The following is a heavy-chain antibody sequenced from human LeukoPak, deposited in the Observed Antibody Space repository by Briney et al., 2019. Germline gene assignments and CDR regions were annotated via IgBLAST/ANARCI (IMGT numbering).Heavy chain of an antibody. CDR2: INPNSGGT. CDR3: ARDPGAALTGGFWVDY. Sequence: ASVKVSCTASGYTFTGYYMHWVRQAPGQGLEWMGWINPNSGGTNYAQKFQGRVTMTRDTSISTAYMELSRLRSDDTAVYYCARDPGAALTGGFWVDYWGQGTLVTVSS. D-gene: IGHD7-27*01. CDR1: GYTFTGYY. J-gene: IGHJ4*02. V-gene: IGHV1-2*02.